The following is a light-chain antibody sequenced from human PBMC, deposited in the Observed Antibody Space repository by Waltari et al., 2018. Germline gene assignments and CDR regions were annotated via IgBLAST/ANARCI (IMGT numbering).Light chain of an antibody. CDR1: QDISHY. Sequence: DIQLTQSPSFLSASVGDRVTITCRASQDISHYLAWYHLRPGKAPKLLIYAASTLQGGVPSRFSGSGSGTEFTLTISSLQPEDFATYYCEHFNNYPLTFGGGTKVEIK. J-gene: IGKJ4*01. CDR3: EHFNNYPLT. CDR2: AAS. V-gene: IGKV1-9*01.